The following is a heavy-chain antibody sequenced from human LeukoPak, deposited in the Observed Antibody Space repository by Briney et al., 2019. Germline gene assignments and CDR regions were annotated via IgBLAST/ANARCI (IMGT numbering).Heavy chain of an antibody. CDR2: ISWDGGST. Sequence: TGGSLRLFCAASGFTFDDYTMHWVRQAPGKGLEWVSLISWDGGSTYYADSVKGRFTISRDNSKNSLYLQMNSLRTEDTALYYCAKDINPYDYGGNVDYWGQGTLVTVSS. D-gene: IGHD4-23*01. CDR1: GFTFDDYT. CDR3: AKDINPYDYGGNVDY. V-gene: IGHV3-43*01. J-gene: IGHJ4*02.